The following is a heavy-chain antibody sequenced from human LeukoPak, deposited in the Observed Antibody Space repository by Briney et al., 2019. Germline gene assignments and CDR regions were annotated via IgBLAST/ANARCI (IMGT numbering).Heavy chain of an antibody. D-gene: IGHD5-12*01. CDR3: ARDRGGYDLHYYYYYMDV. CDR2: IIPNSGGT. CDR1: GYTFTSYD. V-gene: IGHV1-2*02. J-gene: IGHJ6*03. Sequence: ASVKVSCKASGYTFTSYDINRVRQAPGQGLEWMGWIIPNSGGTNYAQKFQGRVTMTRDTSIRTAYMELSSLRSEDTAVYYCARDRGGYDLHYYYYYMDVWGKGTTVTVSS.